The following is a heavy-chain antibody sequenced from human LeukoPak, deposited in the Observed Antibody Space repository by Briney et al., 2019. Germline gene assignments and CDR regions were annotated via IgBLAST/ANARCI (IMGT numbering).Heavy chain of an antibody. CDR2: ISAYNGNT. D-gene: IGHD2-15*01. CDR1: GTTLSNYG. V-gene: IGHV1-18*01. J-gene: IGHJ4*02. CDR3: ARDCSGGTCYLDY. Sequence: ASVKVSCKATGTTLSNYGITWVRQAAGRGLEWMGWISAYNGNTNYAQKFQSRATMTTDTSTSTAYMELRSLRSDDTALYYCARDCSGGTCYLDYWGQGTLVTVSS.